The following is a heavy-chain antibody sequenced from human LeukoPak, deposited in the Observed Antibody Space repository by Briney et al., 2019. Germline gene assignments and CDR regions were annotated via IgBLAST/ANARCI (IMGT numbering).Heavy chain of an antibody. CDR2: FDPEDGET. J-gene: IGHJ4*02. D-gene: IGHD6-6*01. CDR3: ARGKQLAHFDY. V-gene: IGHV1-24*01. Sequence: ASVKVSCKVSGYTLTELSMHWVRQAPGKGLERMGGFDPEDGETIYAQKFQGRVTMTRDTSISTAYMELSRLRSDDTAVYYCARGKQLAHFDYWGQGTLVTVSS. CDR1: GYTLTELS.